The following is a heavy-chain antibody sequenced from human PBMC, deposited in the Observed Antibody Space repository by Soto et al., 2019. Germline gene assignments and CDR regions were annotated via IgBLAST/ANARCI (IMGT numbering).Heavy chain of an antibody. Sequence: GGSLRLSCAASGFTFSSYSMNWVRQAPGKGLEWVSSISSSSSYMYYADSVKGRFTISRDNAKNSLYLQMNSLRAEDTAVYYCARDLPPVAFDYWGQGTLVTVSS. V-gene: IGHV3-21*01. CDR1: GFTFSSYS. CDR2: ISSSSSYM. D-gene: IGHD5-12*01. CDR3: ARDLPPVAFDY. J-gene: IGHJ4*02.